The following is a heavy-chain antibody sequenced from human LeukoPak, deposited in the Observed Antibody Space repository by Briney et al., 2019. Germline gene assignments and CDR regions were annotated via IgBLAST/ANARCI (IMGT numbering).Heavy chain of an antibody. Sequence: SSETLSLTCTVSGGSISSYYWSWIRQPPGKGLEWIGYIYYSGSTNYNPSLKSRVTISVDTSKNQFSLKLSSVTAADTAVYYCARVVRSSTSRYYYYYYMDVWGKGTTVTISS. CDR2: IYYSGST. CDR3: ARVVRSSTSRYYYYYYMDV. J-gene: IGHJ6*03. V-gene: IGHV4-59*01. D-gene: IGHD2-2*01. CDR1: GGSISSYY.